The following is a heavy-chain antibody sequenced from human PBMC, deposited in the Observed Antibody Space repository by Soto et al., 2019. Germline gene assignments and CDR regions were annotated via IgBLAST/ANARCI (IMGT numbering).Heavy chain of an antibody. D-gene: IGHD2-15*01. V-gene: IGHV3-30*18. CDR2: ISYDGSNK. CDR1: GFTFSSYG. J-gene: IGHJ3*02. Sequence: GGSLRLSCAASGFTFSSYGMHWVRQAPGKGLEWVAVISYDGSNKYYADSVKGRFTISRDNSKNTLYLQMNSLRAEDTAVYYCAKAPFSLGYCSGGSCGDAFDIWGQGTMVTVSS. CDR3: AKAPFSLGYCSGGSCGDAFDI.